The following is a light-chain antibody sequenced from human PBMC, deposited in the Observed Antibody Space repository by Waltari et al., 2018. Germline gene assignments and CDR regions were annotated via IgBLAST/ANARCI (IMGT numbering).Light chain of an antibody. CDR3: QQYDTYPWT. J-gene: IGKJ1*01. CDR2: QVP. CDR1: QTISTW. V-gene: IGKV1-5*03. Sequence: DIQVTQSPSSLSASVGDRVTITCRVSQTISTWLAWYQQKPGKAPQLLIYQVPNLESGVPSSFSGSGSGTEFTLTISRLQSDDLGSYYCQQYDTYPWTFGQGTKVEIK.